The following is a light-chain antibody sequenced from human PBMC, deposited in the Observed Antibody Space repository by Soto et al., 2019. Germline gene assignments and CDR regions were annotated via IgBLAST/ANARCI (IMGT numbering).Light chain of an antibody. CDR1: QYIGRY. V-gene: IGKV1-39*01. CDR3: QQTYRTPLT. J-gene: IGKJ4*01. CDR2: AAS. Sequence: DIQITQSPSSLSSSGGDRVTITCRAGQYIGRYLNWYQQKPGKAPKLLIYAASSLHSGVPSRFSGSGSGTDFTLTISSLQPEDFATYSCQQTYRTPLTFGGGTKVDIK.